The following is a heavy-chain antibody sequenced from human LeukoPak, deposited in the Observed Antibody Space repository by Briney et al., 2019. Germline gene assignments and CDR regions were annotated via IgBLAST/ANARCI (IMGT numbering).Heavy chain of an antibody. CDR1: GFTFSSYT. Sequence: GGSLRPSCAASGFTFSSYTMHWVRQAPGKGLEWVSSISSGSSHKYYGDSVKGRFTISRDNAKNSLYLQMNSLRAEDTAVYYCARDELRVDYWGQGTLVTVSS. V-gene: IGHV3-21*01. CDR2: ISSGSSHK. CDR3: ARDELRVDY. J-gene: IGHJ4*02. D-gene: IGHD1-26*01.